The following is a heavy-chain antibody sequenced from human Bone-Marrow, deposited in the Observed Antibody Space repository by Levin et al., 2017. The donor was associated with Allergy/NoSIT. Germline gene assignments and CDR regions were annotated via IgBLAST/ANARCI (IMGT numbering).Heavy chain of an antibody. CDR3: ARESYEVGWYEGRFNWFDP. CDR2: IYYSGST. V-gene: IGHV4-31*03. Sequence: SETLSLTCTVSGGSISSGGYYWSWIRQHPGKGLEWIGYIYYSGSTYYNPSLKSRVTISVDTSKNQFSLKLSSVTAADTAVYYCARESYEVGWYEGRFNWFDPWGQGTLVTVSS. D-gene: IGHD6-19*01. J-gene: IGHJ5*02. CDR1: GGSISSGGYY.